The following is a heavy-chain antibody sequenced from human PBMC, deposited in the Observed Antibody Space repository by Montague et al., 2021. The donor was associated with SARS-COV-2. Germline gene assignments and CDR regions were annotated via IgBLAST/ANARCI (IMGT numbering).Heavy chain of an antibody. D-gene: IGHD6-13*01. V-gene: IGHV2-70*11. Sequence: PALVKPTQTLTLTCTSSGFSLSTSGMCVSWIRQPPGKALEWLARXDWDDDKYYSTSLKTRLTISKDTSKNQVVLTMTNMDPVDTATYYCAREIAAAGPALDYWGQGTLVTVSS. J-gene: IGHJ4*02. CDR3: AREIAAAGPALDY. CDR2: XDWDDDK. CDR1: GFSLSTSGMC.